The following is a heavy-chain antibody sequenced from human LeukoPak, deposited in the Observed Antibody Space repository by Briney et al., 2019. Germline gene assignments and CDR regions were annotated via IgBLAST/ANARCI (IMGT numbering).Heavy chain of an antibody. D-gene: IGHD2/OR15-2a*01. Sequence: SETLSLTCAVYGGSFSGYYWSWIRQPPGKGLEWIGEINHSGSTNYNPSLKSRVTISVDTSKNQFSLKLSSVTAADTAVYYCARDHSTPPGGWGQGTLVTVSS. J-gene: IGHJ4*02. CDR2: INHSGST. CDR3: ARDHSTPPGG. CDR1: GGSFSGYY. V-gene: IGHV4-34*01.